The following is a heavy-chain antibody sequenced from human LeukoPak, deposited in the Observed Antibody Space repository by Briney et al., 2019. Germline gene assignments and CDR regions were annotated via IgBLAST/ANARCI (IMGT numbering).Heavy chain of an antibody. D-gene: IGHD3-10*01. Sequence: SETLSLTCAVYGGSFSGYYWSWIRQPPGKGLEWIGEINHSGSTSYNPSLKSRVTISVDTSKNQFSLKLSSVTAADTAVYYCARESLWFGELLSNPFYYFDYWGQGTLVTVSS. CDR3: ARESLWFGELLSNPFYYFDY. CDR1: GGSFSGYY. CDR2: INHSGST. J-gene: IGHJ4*02. V-gene: IGHV4-34*01.